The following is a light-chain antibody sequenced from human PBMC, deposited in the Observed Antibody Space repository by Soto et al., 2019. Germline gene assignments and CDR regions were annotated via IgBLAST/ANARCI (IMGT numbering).Light chain of an antibody. CDR1: QSMNSW. CDR3: QQYNAYPLT. CDR2: KAS. V-gene: IGKV1-5*03. J-gene: IGKJ4*01. Sequence: DIKMTQSPSTLPASVGDRVSITCRASQSMNSWLAWYQQKPGKAPKLLIYKASTLESGVPLRFSGSESGTEFTLTISNLQPDDIATYYCQQYNAYPLTVGGGTKVDLK.